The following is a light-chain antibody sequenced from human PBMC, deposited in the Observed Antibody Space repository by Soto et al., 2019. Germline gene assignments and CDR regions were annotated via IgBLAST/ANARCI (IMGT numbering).Light chain of an antibody. CDR2: YDS. CDR3: QVWDISSGHVV. CDR1: TIGSKS. V-gene: IGLV3-21*01. J-gene: IGLJ3*02. Sequence: SYELTQPPSVSVAPGNTASVARGGSTIGSKSVHWYQKKSGQAPVLVMYYDSDRPSGITERFSGSNSGNTATLTISRGEAGDEADYYCQVWDISSGHVVFGGGTKLTVL.